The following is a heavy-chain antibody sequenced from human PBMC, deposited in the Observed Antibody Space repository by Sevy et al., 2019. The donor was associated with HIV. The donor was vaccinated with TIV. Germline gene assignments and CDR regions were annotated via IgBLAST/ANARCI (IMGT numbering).Heavy chain of an antibody. D-gene: IGHD3-16*01. Sequence: ASVKVSCKASGGTFSSYAISWVRQAPGQGLEWMGGIIPIFGTANYAQKFQGRVTITADESTSTAYMELSSLRSEDTAVYYCALGANMSAYYFDYWGQGTLVTVSS. CDR3: ALGANMSAYYFDY. V-gene: IGHV1-69*13. CDR1: GGTFSSYA. J-gene: IGHJ4*02. CDR2: IIPIFGTA.